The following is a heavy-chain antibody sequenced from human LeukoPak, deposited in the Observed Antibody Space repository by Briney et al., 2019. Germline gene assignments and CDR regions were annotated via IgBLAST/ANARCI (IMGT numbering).Heavy chain of an antibody. CDR1: GVTFKTSW. V-gene: IGHV3-7*01. CDR2: IKQDGSEK. CDR3: AREEVAAAGTY. Sequence: GGSLRLSCAASGVTFKTSWMSWVRQTPGKGLECVANIKQDGSEKYYADSVKGRFTISRDNAKNSLYLQMNSLRGEDTAVYYCAREEVAAAGTYWGQGTLVTVSS. D-gene: IGHD6-13*01. J-gene: IGHJ4*02.